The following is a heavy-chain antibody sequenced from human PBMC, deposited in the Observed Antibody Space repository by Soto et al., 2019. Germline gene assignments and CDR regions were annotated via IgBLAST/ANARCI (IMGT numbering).Heavy chain of an antibody. Sequence: EVQLVESGGGLIQPGGSLRLSCAAYGFTFSSYSMNWVRQAPGKGLEWISYISSSDINIYYADSVKGRFTISRDIAKNSLYLQMNSLRAEDTAVYYCARDYGDYVPRNDYGGQGTLVTVSS. CDR1: GFTFSSYS. CDR3: ARDYGDYVPRNDY. V-gene: IGHV3-48*01. J-gene: IGHJ4*02. CDR2: ISSSDINI. D-gene: IGHD4-17*01.